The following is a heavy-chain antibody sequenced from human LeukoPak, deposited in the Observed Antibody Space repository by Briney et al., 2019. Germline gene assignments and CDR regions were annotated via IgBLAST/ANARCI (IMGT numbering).Heavy chain of an antibody. D-gene: IGHD6-13*01. CDR3: AKGIAAADYYYMDV. J-gene: IGHJ6*03. V-gene: IGHV3-30*02. Sequence: PGGSLRLSRAASGFTFSSYGMHWVRQAPGKGLEWVAFIRYDGSNKYYADSVKGRFTISRDNSKNTLYLQMSSLTTEDTAVYYCAKGIAAADYYYMDVWGKGTTVTVSS. CDR1: GFTFSSYG. CDR2: IRYDGSNK.